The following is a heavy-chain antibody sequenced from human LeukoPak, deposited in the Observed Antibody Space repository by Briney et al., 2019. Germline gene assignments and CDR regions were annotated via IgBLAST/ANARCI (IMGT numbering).Heavy chain of an antibody. J-gene: IGHJ6*02. CDR1: GYTFTGYY. Sequence: ASVKVSCKASGYTFTGYYMHWVRQAPGQGLEWMGWINPNSGGTNYAQKFRGRVTMTRDTSISTAYMELSRLRSDDTAVYYCAGAYQLLSYYYYGMDVWGQGTTVTVSS. CDR2: INPNSGGT. D-gene: IGHD2-2*01. V-gene: IGHV1-2*02. CDR3: AGAYQLLSYYYYGMDV.